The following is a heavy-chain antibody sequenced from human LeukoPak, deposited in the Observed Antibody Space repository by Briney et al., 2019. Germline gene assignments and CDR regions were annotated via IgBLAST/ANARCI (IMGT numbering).Heavy chain of an antibody. CDR1: GFTFSSYS. CDR2: ISSSSSYI. V-gene: IGHV3-21*01. D-gene: IGHD2-2*01. J-gene: IGHJ6*02. Sequence: GGSLRLSCAASGFTFSSYSMNWVRQAPGKGLEWVSSISSSSSYIYYADPVKGRFTISRDNAKNSLYLQMNSLRAEDTAVYYCARDPKLHPAAMRHTNNYYYGMDVWGQGTTVTVSS. CDR3: ARDPKLHPAAMRHTNNYYYGMDV.